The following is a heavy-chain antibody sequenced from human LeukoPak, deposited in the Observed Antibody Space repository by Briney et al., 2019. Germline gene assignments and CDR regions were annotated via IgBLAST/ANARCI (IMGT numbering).Heavy chain of an antibody. J-gene: IGHJ3*02. V-gene: IGHV3-23*01. CDR2: ISGSGGST. CDR1: GFTFSSYA. CDR3: AKSRGYSYGYGGEAFDI. Sequence: GGSLRLSCAASGFTFSSYAISWVRQAPGKGLEWVSAISGSGGSTYYADSVQGRFTISRDNSKNTLYLQMNSLRAEDTAAYSCAKSRGYSYGYGGEAFDIWGQGTMVTVSS. D-gene: IGHD5-18*01.